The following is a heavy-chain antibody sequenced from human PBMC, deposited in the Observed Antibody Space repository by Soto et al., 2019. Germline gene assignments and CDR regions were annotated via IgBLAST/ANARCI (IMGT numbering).Heavy chain of an antibody. CDR3: ARAHSGSSSPDY. Sequence: ASVKVSCKASGYSFTSYQMHWVRQAPGQGLEWIGIINPSGGAATYARKLQDRLTMTRDTSTSTVYMDLSSLRSEDTAVYHCARAHSGSSSPDYRGQGTLVTVSS. J-gene: IGHJ4*02. V-gene: IGHV1-46*01. CDR2: INPSGGAA. CDR1: GYSFTSYQ. D-gene: IGHD6-13*01.